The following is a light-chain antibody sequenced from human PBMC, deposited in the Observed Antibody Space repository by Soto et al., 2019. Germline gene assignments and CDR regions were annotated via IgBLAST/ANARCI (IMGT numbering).Light chain of an antibody. CDR3: CSYADSNTPVV. CDR1: SIDVGSYNL. CDR2: EGT. J-gene: IGLJ3*02. V-gene: IGLV2-23*01. Sequence: QSVLTQPASVSGSPGQSITISCTGTSIDVGSYNLVSWYQHHPGKAPKLMIYEGTKRPSGVSNRFSGSKSGNTASLTISGLQAEDEADYYCCSYADSNTPVVFGGGTKLTVL.